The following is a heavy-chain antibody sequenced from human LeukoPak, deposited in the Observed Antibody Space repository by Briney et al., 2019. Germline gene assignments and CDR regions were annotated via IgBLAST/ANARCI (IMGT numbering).Heavy chain of an antibody. CDR1: GFTFRNFA. CDR2: IGGGDT. D-gene: IGHD2-8*01. J-gene: IGHJ4*02. V-gene: IGHV3-23*01. CDR3: AKDGQSFNSMYDYFDS. Sequence: SGGSLRLSCLASGFTFRNFAISWVRQAPGKGLEWVSSIGGGDTHYADSVKGRFTISRDDSRSTVDLQMSSLRAEDTAVYYCAKDGQSFNSMYDYFDSWGQGTLVTVSS.